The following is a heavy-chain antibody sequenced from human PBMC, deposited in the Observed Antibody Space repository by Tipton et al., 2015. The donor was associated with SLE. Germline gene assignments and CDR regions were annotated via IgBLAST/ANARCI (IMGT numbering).Heavy chain of an antibody. Sequence: TLPLTCTVSGGSIGPYYWHWIRQSPGKALEWIGYIYFDGNSNGRGNYNPSLKSRVTMSVDPSKMQFSLNLNSVTAADTALYFCARGVAERLGLDFWGQGSLVTVSS. V-gene: IGHV4-59*01. CDR1: GGSIGPYY. D-gene: IGHD6-19*01. CDR3: ARGVAERLGLDF. CDR2: IYFDGNS. J-gene: IGHJ4*02.